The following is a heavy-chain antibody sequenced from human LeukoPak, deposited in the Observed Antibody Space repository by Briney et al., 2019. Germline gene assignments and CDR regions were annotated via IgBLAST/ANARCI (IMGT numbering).Heavy chain of an antibody. J-gene: IGHJ3*02. CDR1: GFTCSTYV. CDR3: ARLSSFAFDI. D-gene: IGHD3-16*02. V-gene: IGHV3-23*01. CDR2: ILHNGDST. Sequence: PGGSLRLSCAASGFTCSTYVMSWVRQAPGKGLEWLSLILHNGDSTYYADSVKGRFTISRDNPKNTLYLQMNSLRAEDTAVYYCARLSSFAFDIWGQGTMVTVSS.